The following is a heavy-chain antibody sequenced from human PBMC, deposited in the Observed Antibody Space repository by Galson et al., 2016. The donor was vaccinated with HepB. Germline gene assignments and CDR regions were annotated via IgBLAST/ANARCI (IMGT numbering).Heavy chain of an antibody. CDR3: ATAGTGLAARKFDS. D-gene: IGHD6-6*01. V-gene: IGHV3-11*06. Sequence: SLRLSCAASGFTFSDYYMTWIRQAPGKGLECISYISSFSSYTNYADSVKGRFTIPRDNAKNSLFLQMNSLRAEDTAVYYCATAGTGLAARKFDSWGQGTLVTVSS. CDR1: GFTFSDYY. J-gene: IGHJ4*02. CDR2: ISSFSSYT.